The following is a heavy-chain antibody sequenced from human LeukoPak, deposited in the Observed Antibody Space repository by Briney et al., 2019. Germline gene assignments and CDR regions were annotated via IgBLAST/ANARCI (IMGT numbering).Heavy chain of an antibody. J-gene: IGHJ4*02. Sequence: ASVKVSCKASGYTFTSYYMHWVRQAPGGGLEWMGIINPSGGSTSYAQKFQGRVTMTRDMSTSTVYMELSSLRSEDTAVYYCATDSRVGAPPLDYWGQGPLVTVSS. CDR1: GYTFTSYY. CDR3: ATDSRVGAPPLDY. D-gene: IGHD1-26*01. CDR2: INPSGGST. V-gene: IGHV1-46*01.